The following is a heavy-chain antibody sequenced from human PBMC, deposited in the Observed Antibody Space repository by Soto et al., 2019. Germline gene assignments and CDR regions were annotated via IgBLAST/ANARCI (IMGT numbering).Heavy chain of an antibody. V-gene: IGHV3-33*01. CDR2: IWYDGTKK. D-gene: IGHD3-22*01. CDR1: GFTFRNYG. CDR3: AGGLYDSSAYPDY. J-gene: IGHJ4*02. Sequence: QVQLVESGGAVVQPGGSLRLSCTASGFTFRNYGMHWVRQVPGKGLEWVAVIWYDGTKKYYADSVKGRFTISRDNCKNTLYLQMNSLRDEDTAVYYCAGGLYDSSAYPDYWGQGTRVTVSS.